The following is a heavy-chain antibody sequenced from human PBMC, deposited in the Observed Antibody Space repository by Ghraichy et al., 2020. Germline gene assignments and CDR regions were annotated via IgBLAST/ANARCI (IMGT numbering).Heavy chain of an antibody. CDR1: GFTFSSYS. CDR3: ERDLIPVTMIVVVYGMDV. J-gene: IGHJ6*02. CDR2: ISSSSSYI. Sequence: GGSLRLSCAASGFTFSSYSMNWVRQAPGKGLEWVSSISSSSSYIYYADSVKGRFTISRDNAKNSLYLQMNSLRAEDTAVYYCERDLIPVTMIVVVYGMDVWGQGTTVTVSS. V-gene: IGHV3-21*01. D-gene: IGHD3-22*01.